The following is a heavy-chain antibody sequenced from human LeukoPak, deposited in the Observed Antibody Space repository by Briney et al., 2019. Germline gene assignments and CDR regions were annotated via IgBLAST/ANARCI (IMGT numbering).Heavy chain of an antibody. J-gene: IGHJ6*03. CDR1: GGTFSSYA. V-gene: IGHV1-69*06. Sequence: ASVKVSCKASGGTFSSYAISWVRQAPGQGLEWMGGIIPIFGTTNYAQKFQDRVTITADKSTSTAYMELSSLRSEDTAVYYCARGGTSINYYYYMDVWGKGTTVTVSS. CDR3: ARGGTSINYYYYMDV. D-gene: IGHD2-2*01. CDR2: IIPIFGTT.